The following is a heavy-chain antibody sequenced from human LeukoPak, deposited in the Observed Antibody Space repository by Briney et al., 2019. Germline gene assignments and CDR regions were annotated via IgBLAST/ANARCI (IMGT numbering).Heavy chain of an antibody. CDR3: ANDFWSGYYWDDAFDI. Sequence: GGSLRLSCAAFGFTFSSYNMYWVRQAPGKGLEWVSSISSSSSYIYYADSVKGRFTISRDSAKNSLYLQMNSLRAEDTAVYYCANDFWSGYYWDDAFDIWGQGTMVTVSS. D-gene: IGHD3-3*01. V-gene: IGHV3-21*01. CDR1: GFTFSSYN. J-gene: IGHJ3*02. CDR2: ISSSSSYI.